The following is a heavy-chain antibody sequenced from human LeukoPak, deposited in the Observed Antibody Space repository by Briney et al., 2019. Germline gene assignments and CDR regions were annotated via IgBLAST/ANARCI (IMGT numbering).Heavy chain of an antibody. CDR3: ARGGYYDFWSGSFGWFDP. CDR2: IYYSGST. D-gene: IGHD3-3*01. Sequence: SETLSLTCTVSGGSISSYYWSWIRQPPGKGLEWIGYIYYSGSTNYNPSLKSRVTISVDTSKNQFSVKLSSVTAADTAVYYCARGGYYDFWSGSFGWFDPWGQGTLVTVSS. CDR1: GGSISSYY. V-gene: IGHV4-59*01. J-gene: IGHJ5*02.